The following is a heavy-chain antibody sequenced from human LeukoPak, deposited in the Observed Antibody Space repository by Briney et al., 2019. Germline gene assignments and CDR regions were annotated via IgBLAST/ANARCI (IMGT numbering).Heavy chain of an antibody. CDR3: ATPYYDFWSGYLSPKYYYMDV. V-gene: IGHV3-30*04. D-gene: IGHD3-3*01. J-gene: IGHJ6*03. CDR2: ISYDGSDK. Sequence: PGRSLRLPCAASGFTFSSYAMHWVRQAPGKGLEWVAVISYDGSDKYYADSVKGRFTISRDNSKITLYLQMNRLRAEDTAVYYCATPYYDFWSGYLSPKYYYMDVWGKGTTVTVSS. CDR1: GFTFSSYA.